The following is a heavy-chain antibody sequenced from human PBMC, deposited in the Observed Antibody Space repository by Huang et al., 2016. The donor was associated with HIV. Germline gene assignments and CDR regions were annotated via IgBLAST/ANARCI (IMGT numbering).Heavy chain of an antibody. CDR1: GFAFSTFG. Sequence: QVQLVESGGGVVQPGRSLRLSCVASGFAFSTFGIHWVRQAPGKGREWVAAIRNDGSNKYYADSVKGRFTISRDNSKNTLYLQMDSLRGEDTAVYHCAKGSGDYEFFDYWGQGSLVTVSS. D-gene: IGHD4-17*01. J-gene: IGHJ4*02. CDR3: AKGSGDYEFFDY. V-gene: IGHV3-30*18. CDR2: IRNDGSNK.